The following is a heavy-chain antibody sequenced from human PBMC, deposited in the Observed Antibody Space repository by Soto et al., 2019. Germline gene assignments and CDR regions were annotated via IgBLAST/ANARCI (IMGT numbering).Heavy chain of an antibody. Sequence: GRSLRLPCYPTRITHSSHEMHWICQTPRKRLEWIAKISGSGSTINYADSVKGRFTISRDKVQRTLHLHIDSLSADHTGVYYWSRGGVYWGRCTVVTV. CDR1: RITHSSHE. CDR2: ISGSGSTI. CDR3: SRGGVY. D-gene: IGHD2-8*01. J-gene: IGHJ1*01. V-gene: IGHV3-48*03.